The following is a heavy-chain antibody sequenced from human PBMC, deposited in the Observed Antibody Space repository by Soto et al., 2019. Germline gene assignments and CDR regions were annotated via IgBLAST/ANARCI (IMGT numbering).Heavy chain of an antibody. CDR2: IYYSGST. J-gene: IGHJ4*02. CDR1: GGSISSGDYY. D-gene: IGHD3-10*01. V-gene: IGHV4-30-4*01. Sequence: PSETLSLTCTVSGGSISSGDYYWSWIRQPPGKGLEWIGYIYYSGSTYYNPSLKSRVTISVDTSKNQFSLKLSSVTAADTAVYYCARGVTMVRGVIIGDYWGQGALVTVSS. CDR3: ARGVTMVRGVIIGDY.